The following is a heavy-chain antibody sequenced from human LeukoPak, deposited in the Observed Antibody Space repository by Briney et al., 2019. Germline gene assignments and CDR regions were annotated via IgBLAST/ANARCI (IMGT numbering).Heavy chain of an antibody. CDR3: AGGIAMVRGGDV. CDR2: IKQDGNEK. D-gene: IGHD3-10*01. CDR1: GLTFSTYW. J-gene: IGHJ6*04. V-gene: IGHV3-7*01. Sequence: GGSLRLSCAASGLTFSTYWMTWVRQAPGKGLEWVANIKQDGNEKNYVDSVKGRFTISRDNAKNSLYLQMNSLRVEDTAVYYCAGGIAMVRGGDVWGKGTTVTVSS.